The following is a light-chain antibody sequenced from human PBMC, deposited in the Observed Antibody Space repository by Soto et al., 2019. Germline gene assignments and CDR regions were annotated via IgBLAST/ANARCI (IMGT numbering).Light chain of an antibody. CDR2: AAS. Sequence: AIRMTQSPSSFSASTGDRVTITCRASQGISSYLAWYQQKPGKAPKLLIYAASTLQSGVPSRFSGSGSGTDFTLTISCLQSEDFALYYCQQYSNWPTFGQGTRREIK. CDR3: QQYSNWPT. CDR1: QGISSY. J-gene: IGKJ5*01. V-gene: IGKV1-8*01.